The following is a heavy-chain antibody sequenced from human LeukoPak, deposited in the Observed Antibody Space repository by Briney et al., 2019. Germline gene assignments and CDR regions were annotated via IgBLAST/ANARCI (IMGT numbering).Heavy chain of an antibody. CDR1: GYTFTDYY. D-gene: IGHD1-26*01. Sequence: ASVKVSCKASGYTFTDYYIHWVRQAPGQGLEWLGWINPNSGGTSYAQRFQGRVTMTRDTSIWTAYVELSSLTSDATAVYYCATMGATYFDNWGQGTLVTVSS. CDR2: INPNSGGT. CDR3: ATMGATYFDN. V-gene: IGHV1-2*02. J-gene: IGHJ4*02.